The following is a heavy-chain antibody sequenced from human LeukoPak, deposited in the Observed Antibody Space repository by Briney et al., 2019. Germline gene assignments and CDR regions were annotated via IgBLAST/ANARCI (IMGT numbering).Heavy chain of an antibody. CDR2: ISGSGGST. CDR1: GFTFSSYA. V-gene: IGHV3-23*01. D-gene: IGHD4-17*01. Sequence: PGGSLRLSCAASGFTFSSYAMSWVRQAPGKGLEWASAISGSGGSTYYADSVKGRFTISRDNSKNTLYLQMNSLRAEDTAVYYCAKDHTGDSEFDYWGQGTLVTVSS. J-gene: IGHJ4*02. CDR3: AKDHTGDSEFDY.